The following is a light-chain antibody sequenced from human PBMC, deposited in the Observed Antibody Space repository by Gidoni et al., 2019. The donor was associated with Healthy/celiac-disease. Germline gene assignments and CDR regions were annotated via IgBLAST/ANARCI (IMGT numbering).Light chain of an antibody. V-gene: IGKV3-20*01. J-gene: IGKJ1*01. CDR1: HTVSSSY. Sequence: VSPQSSATLSFSPGERATLSCRASHTVSSSYLAWYQQKPGKAPRLLIYGASSRATGIPERFSGSGSGTDFTLTISRLEPEDFAVYYCQQYGSTWWTFGQGTKVEIK. CDR2: GAS. CDR3: QQYGSTWWT.